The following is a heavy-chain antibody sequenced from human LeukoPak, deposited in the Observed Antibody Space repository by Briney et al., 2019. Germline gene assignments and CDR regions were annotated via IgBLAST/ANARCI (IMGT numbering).Heavy chain of an antibody. D-gene: IGHD5-18*01. J-gene: IGHJ4*02. Sequence: PGGSLRLSCAASGFTFRSYAMIWVRQAPGKGLEWVSAISGSGGSTYYADSVKGRFTISRDNSKNTLYLQMNSLRAEDTAVYYCAKDFRGYSYFFDYWGQGTLVTASS. V-gene: IGHV3-23*01. CDR2: ISGSGGST. CDR3: AKDFRGYSYFFDY. CDR1: GFTFRSYA.